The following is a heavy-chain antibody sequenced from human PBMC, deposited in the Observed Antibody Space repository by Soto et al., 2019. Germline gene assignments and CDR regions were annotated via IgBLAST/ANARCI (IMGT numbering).Heavy chain of an antibody. CDR3: VRGYTGYGNFDY. CDR1: GLTFSSSW. J-gene: IGHJ4*02. CDR2: ISIGGSET. Sequence: GASVKVSCKASGLTFSSSWMHWVRQAPGKGLVWVSRISIGGSETYYADSVKGRFTISRDNARNTLYLQMDSLRAEDTAVYFCVRGYTGYGNFDYWGQGTLVTVSS. V-gene: IGHV3-74*01. D-gene: IGHD5-12*01.